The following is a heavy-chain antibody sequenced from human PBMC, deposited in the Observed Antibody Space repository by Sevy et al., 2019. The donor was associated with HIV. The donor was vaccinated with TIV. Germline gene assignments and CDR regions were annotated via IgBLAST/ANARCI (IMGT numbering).Heavy chain of an antibody. Sequence: GGSLRLSCTASGFTFSSAWMSWVRQAPGKGLEWLGRIKSEFDGGAIDYAAPVKGRLTISREDSKNTVYLQMNSLKTEDTAVYYCITDPAYRGYDEEVINYYFYGMDVWGQGTTVTVSS. CDR3: ITDPAYRGYDEEVINYYFYGMDV. V-gene: IGHV3-15*01. D-gene: IGHD5-12*01. J-gene: IGHJ6*02. CDR2: IKSEFDGGAI. CDR1: GFTFSSAW.